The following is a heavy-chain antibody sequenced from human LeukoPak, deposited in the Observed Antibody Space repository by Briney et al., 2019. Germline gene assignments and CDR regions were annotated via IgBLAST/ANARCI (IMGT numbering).Heavy chain of an antibody. V-gene: IGHV3-43D*03. D-gene: IGHD6-6*01. Sequence: GGFLRLSRAAFGFTFDDYAMPWVPQAPGEGLEGVFLISWDGGSTYYADSVKGRFTISRDNSKNSLYLQMNSLRAEDTALYYCAKDSSSSRTTFDYWGQGTLVTVSS. CDR2: ISWDGGST. J-gene: IGHJ4*02. CDR1: GFTFDDYA. CDR3: AKDSSSSRTTFDY.